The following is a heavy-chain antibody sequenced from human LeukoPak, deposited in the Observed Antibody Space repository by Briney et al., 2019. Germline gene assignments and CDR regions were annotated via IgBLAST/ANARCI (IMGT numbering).Heavy chain of an antibody. J-gene: IGHJ4*02. CDR3: ARRGGRYFDWFDY. CDR1: GFTFSDYY. D-gene: IGHD3-9*01. Sequence: GGALRLSCAASGFTFSDYYMSWIRQAPGKGLEWVSYISSSGNPIYYAVSVKGPSTISRDNPKNSLYLQMTSLRAEDTAVYYCARRGGRYFDWFDYWGQGTLVTVSS. CDR2: ISSSGNPI. V-gene: IGHV3-11*01.